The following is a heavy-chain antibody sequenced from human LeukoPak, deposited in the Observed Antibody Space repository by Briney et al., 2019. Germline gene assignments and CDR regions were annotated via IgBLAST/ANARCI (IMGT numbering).Heavy chain of an antibody. CDR1: GDTFSPYA. Sequence: GASVKVSCKTSGDTFSPYAINWVRQAPGQGLEWMGGIIPIFGSPNYPQKFQGRVTITADKSTSTAYMELSSLTSEDTAVYYCTRGSISRAFDIWGQGTMVTVSS. CDR2: IIPIFGSP. CDR3: TRGSISRAFDI. D-gene: IGHD6-6*01. J-gene: IGHJ3*02. V-gene: IGHV1-69*06.